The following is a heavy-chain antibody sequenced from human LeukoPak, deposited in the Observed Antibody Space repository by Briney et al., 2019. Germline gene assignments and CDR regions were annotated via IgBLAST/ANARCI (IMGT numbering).Heavy chain of an antibody. CDR1: GCSISSYY. D-gene: IGHD3-10*01. CDR3: ARHGYASGSGYFDY. Sequence: SETLSLTCTVSGCSISSYYWSWIRQPPGKGLEWIGYIYNSGNTNYNPSLESRVTISVDTSRNRCSLTLHSVTAADTAVYYCARHGYASGSGYFDYWGQGTLVTVSS. V-gene: IGHV4-59*08. J-gene: IGHJ4*02. CDR2: IYNSGNT.